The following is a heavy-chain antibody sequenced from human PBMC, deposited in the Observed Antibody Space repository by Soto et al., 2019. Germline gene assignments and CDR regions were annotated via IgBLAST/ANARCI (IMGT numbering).Heavy chain of an antibody. V-gene: IGHV4-61*01. CDR3: ARRTETPNRFDP. J-gene: IGHJ5*02. D-gene: IGHD1-7*01. CDR2: IYYTGST. Sequence: SETLSLTCTVSGGSLSSGSYYWSWLRQPPGKGLEWIGYIYYTGSTNYNPSLKSRVTMSVDTSENQFSLKLSSVTAADTAVYYCARRTETPNRFDPWGQGTLVTVSS. CDR1: GGSLSSGSYY.